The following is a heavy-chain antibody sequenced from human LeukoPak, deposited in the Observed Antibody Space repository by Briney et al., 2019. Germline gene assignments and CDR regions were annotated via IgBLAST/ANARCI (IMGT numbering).Heavy chain of an antibody. CDR3: ARDRYCSSTSCYVAFDI. CDR2: IYYSGST. J-gene: IGHJ3*02. CDR1: GVSISSHY. V-gene: IGHV4-59*11. Sequence: SETLSLTCTVSGVSISSHYWSWVRQPPGKGLEWIGYIYYSGSTNYNPSLKSRVTISVETCKNQFSLKLSSVTAADTAVYYCARDRYCSSTSCYVAFDIWGQGTMVTVSS. D-gene: IGHD2-2*01.